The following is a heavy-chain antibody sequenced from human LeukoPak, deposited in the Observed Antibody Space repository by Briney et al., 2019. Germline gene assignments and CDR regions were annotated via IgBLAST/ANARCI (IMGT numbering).Heavy chain of an antibody. J-gene: IGHJ4*02. V-gene: IGHV3-72*01. CDR3: ASGLIDCGGGCYSDY. CDR1: GFNFSDHY. CDR2: TRNKAISYTT. Sequence: PGGSLKLFCAASGFNFSDHYMEWVRQAPGKRPEWVGRTRNKAISYTTEYVASMKGRFTISRDDSKNSLYLQMNSLTTEDTAVYYCASGLIDCGGGCYSDYWGQGPLVTVSS. D-gene: IGHD2-21*02.